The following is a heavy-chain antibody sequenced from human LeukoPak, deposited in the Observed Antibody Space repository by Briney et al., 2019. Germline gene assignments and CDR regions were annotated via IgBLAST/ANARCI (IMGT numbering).Heavy chain of an antibody. CDR2: IKSDGSGT. V-gene: IGHV3-74*01. D-gene: IGHD1-26*01. Sequence: GGSLRLSCAASGFTFSSYWMHCVRQAPGKGLVWVSRIKSDGSGTTYADSVKGRFTISRDNAKNTLYLQMNSLRNEDTAVYYCARDGALSVGVFDIWGQGTMVTVSS. CDR1: GFTFSSYW. CDR3: ARDGALSVGVFDI. J-gene: IGHJ3*02.